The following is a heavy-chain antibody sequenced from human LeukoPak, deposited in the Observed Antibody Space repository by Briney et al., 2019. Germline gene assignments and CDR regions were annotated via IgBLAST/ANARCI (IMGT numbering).Heavy chain of an antibody. D-gene: IGHD3-22*01. CDR1: GGSISSSSYY. CDR3: ARLRGVMIVVP. CDR2: IYYSGST. V-gene: IGHV4-39*02. J-gene: IGHJ5*02. Sequence: PSETLSLTCTVSGGSISSSSYYWGWIRQPPGKGLEWIGSIYYSGSTYYNPSLKSRVTISVDTSNNHFSLKLSSVTADDNARYYCARLRGVMIVVPWGQGTLVTVSS.